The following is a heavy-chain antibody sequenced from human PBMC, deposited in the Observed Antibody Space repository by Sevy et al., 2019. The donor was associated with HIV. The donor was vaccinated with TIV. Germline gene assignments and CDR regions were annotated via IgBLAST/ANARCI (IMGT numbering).Heavy chain of an antibody. CDR3: AREGVYSRSYYGAFDI. J-gene: IGHJ3*02. CDR1: GFTFSSYS. D-gene: IGHD1-26*01. Sequence: GGSLRLSCAASGFTFSSYSMNWVRQAPGKGVEWVSYISSSSSTIYYAHSVKGRFTISRDNAKNSLYLQMNSLRDEDTAVYYCAREGVYSRSYYGAFDIWGQGTMVTVSS. V-gene: IGHV3-48*02. CDR2: ISSSSSTI.